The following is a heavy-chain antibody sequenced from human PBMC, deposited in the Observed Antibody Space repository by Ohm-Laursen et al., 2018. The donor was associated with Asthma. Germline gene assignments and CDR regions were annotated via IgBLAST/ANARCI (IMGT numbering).Heavy chain of an antibody. CDR1: GFTVSSNY. CDR2: IYSGGST. V-gene: IGHV3-53*01. D-gene: IGHD6-13*01. J-gene: IGHJ4*02. Sequence: GSLRLSCSASGFTVSSNYMSWVRQAPGKGLEWVSVIYSGGSTYYADSVKGRFTISRDNSKNTLYLQMNSLRAEDTAVYYCARVRRAGIAAAGGIDYWGQGTLVTVSS. CDR3: ARVRRAGIAAAGGIDY.